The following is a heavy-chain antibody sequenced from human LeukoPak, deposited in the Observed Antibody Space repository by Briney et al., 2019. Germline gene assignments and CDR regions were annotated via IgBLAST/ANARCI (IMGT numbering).Heavy chain of an antibody. CDR1: GFNFRDHW. D-gene: IGHD6-19*01. CDR3: ARDAPYSSGWYGERDY. Sequence: GGSLRLSCAASGFNFRDHWMDWVRQAPGKGLEWVGHIKTDGSETYYLDSLRGRFSISRDNTNNALYLQMNSLRAEDTAVYYCARDAPYSSGWYGERDYWGQGTLVTVSS. V-gene: IGHV3-7*01. CDR2: IKTDGSET. J-gene: IGHJ4*02.